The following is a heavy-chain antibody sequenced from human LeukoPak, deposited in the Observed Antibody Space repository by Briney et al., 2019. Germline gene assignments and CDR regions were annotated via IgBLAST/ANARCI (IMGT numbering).Heavy chain of an antibody. CDR1: GFTFSSYW. D-gene: IGHD2-15*01. Sequence: GGSLRLSCAASGFTFSSYWMSWVRQAPGKGLEWVANIKQDGSEKYYVDSVKGRFTISRDNAKNSLYLQMNSLRAEDTAVYYCARDLVVVAATGDAFDIWGQGTMVTVSS. J-gene: IGHJ3*02. CDR3: ARDLVVVAATGDAFDI. V-gene: IGHV3-7*01. CDR2: IKQDGSEK.